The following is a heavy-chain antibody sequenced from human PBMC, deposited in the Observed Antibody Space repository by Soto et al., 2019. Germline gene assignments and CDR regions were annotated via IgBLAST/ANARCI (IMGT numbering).Heavy chain of an antibody. CDR3: ARGRIRRCTPGYY. D-gene: IGHD2-2*01. V-gene: IGHV4-59*01. J-gene: IGHJ4*02. CDR2: ISYSGST. Sequence: QVQLQESGPGLVKPSETLSLTGTVSGGSISSYYWIWIRQPPGKGLEWIGDISYSGSTKSNPALNSRVTKAVDTSKNQPSPKPSSVSATDPAVYQSARGRIRRCTPGYYWGQGTLVTVSS. CDR1: GGSISSYY.